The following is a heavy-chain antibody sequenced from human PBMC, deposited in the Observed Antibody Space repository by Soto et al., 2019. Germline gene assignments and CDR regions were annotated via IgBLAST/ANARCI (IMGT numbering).Heavy chain of an antibody. V-gene: IGHV4-34*01. D-gene: IGHD6-19*01. CDR2: INHSGST. CDR3: ASQTPQWLTPRFDP. Sequence: QVQLQQWGAGLLKPSETLSLTCAVYGGSFSGYYWSWIRQPPGKGLEWIGEINHSGSTNYNPSLKSRVTISVDTSKNQFSLKLSSVTAADTAVYYCASQTPQWLTPRFDPWGQGTLVTVSS. CDR1: GGSFSGYY. J-gene: IGHJ5*02.